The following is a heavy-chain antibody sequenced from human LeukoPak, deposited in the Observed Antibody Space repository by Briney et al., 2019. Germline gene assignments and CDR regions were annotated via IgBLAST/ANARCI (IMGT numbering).Heavy chain of an antibody. Sequence: GGSLRLSCAASGFTFASYAMSWVRQTPGKGLEWVSVIIGSVASTYYADSVKGRFTISRDNSKNTLYLQMNSLRADDTAVYYCAKGGYDYVEVGYFDYWGQGTLVTVSP. V-gene: IGHV3-23*01. CDR3: AKGGYDYVEVGYFDY. J-gene: IGHJ4*02. CDR1: GFTFASYA. D-gene: IGHD5-12*01. CDR2: IIGSVAST.